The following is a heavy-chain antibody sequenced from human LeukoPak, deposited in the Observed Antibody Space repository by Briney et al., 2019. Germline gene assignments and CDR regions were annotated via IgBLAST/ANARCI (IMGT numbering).Heavy chain of an antibody. D-gene: IGHD3-10*01. CDR3: AKDLKGDFDY. Sequence: PGRSLRLSCAASGFTFDDYAMHWVRQAPGKGLERVSGISWNSGSIGYADSVKGRFTISRDNAKNSLYLQMNSLRAEDTALYYCAKDLKGDFDYWGQGTLVTVSS. V-gene: IGHV3-9*01. J-gene: IGHJ4*02. CDR2: ISWNSGSI. CDR1: GFTFDDYA.